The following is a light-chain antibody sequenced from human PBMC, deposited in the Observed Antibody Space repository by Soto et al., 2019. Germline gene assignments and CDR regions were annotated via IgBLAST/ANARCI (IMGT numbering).Light chain of an antibody. CDR2: DAS. CDR1: QSVNHW. V-gene: IGKV1-5*01. Sequence: IQMTQYPSTLSASIGERVTISCRASQSVNHWLAWYQRKPGKAPKLLIHDASTLESGIPSRFSGSGSGTKFTLTSSSLQPDDFATYYCQQYNSNWTFGQGTKVE. CDR3: QQYNSNWT. J-gene: IGKJ1*01.